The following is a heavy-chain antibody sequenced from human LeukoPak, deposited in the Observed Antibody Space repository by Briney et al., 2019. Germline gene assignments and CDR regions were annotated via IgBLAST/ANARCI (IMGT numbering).Heavy chain of an antibody. D-gene: IGHD6-13*01. V-gene: IGHV3-23*01. Sequence: GGSLRLSCAAAGFTFSSYAMSWVRQAPGKGLEWVSAISGSGGSTYYADSVKGRFTISRDNSKNTLYLQMNSLRAEDTAVYYCAKCDSSSWFAYYYYYMDVWGKGTTVTISS. J-gene: IGHJ6*03. CDR2: ISGSGGST. CDR1: GFTFSSYA. CDR3: AKCDSSSWFAYYYYYMDV.